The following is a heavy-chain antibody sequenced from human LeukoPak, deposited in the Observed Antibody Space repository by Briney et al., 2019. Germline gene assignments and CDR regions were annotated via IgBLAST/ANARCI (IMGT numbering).Heavy chain of an antibody. CDR3: ARGWEYFDY. Sequence: GRSLRLFCAASGFTFSSYGMHWVRQAPGKGLEWVAVIWYDGSNKYYADSVKGRFTISRDNSKNTLYLQMNSLRAEDTAVYYCARGWEYFDYWGQGTLVTVSS. V-gene: IGHV3-33*01. CDR1: GFTFSSYG. J-gene: IGHJ4*02. D-gene: IGHD1-26*01. CDR2: IWYDGSNK.